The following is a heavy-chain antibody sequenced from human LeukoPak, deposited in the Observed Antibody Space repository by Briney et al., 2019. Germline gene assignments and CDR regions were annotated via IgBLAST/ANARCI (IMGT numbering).Heavy chain of an antibody. CDR3: AREGGFYRPLDY. D-gene: IGHD6-25*01. CDR1: GGSVSSTNW. J-gene: IGHJ4*02. Sequence: PSETLSLTCGVSGGSVSSTNWWTWIRQPPGKGLEWIGEVHLDGRTNFNPSLKSRLTMSVDLSENHVSLKLTSVTAADTTVYYCAREGGFYRPLDYSGQGTLVTVSS. V-gene: IGHV4-4*02. CDR2: VHLDGRT.